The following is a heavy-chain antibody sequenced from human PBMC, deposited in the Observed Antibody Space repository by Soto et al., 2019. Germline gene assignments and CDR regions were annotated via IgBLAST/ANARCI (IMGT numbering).Heavy chain of an antibody. V-gene: IGHV4-34*01. CDR2: INHSGSA. CDR1: GGSFSGYI. Sequence: QVQLQQSGAGLLKPPETLSLTCDVYGGSFSGYIWTWIRQTPGKGLQWIGQINHSGSANYNPSLRSRVTISLHPSNSHFSLELNSVTAADTALYYCARGLISGSHYAGGWYYFDSWGQGTQVTVSS. J-gene: IGHJ4*02. D-gene: IGHD1-26*01. CDR3: ARGLISGSHYAGGWYYFDS.